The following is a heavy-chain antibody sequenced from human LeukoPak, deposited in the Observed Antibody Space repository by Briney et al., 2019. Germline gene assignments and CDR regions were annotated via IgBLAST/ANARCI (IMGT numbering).Heavy chain of an antibody. Sequence: GGSLRLSCSASGFTFSTYWMSWVRQAPGKGLEWVANIKQDGSEKNYVDSVKGRFTISRDNAKNSLYLQMNSLRAEDTAVYYCARSPLFPEWIDAFDIWGQGTRVTVSS. CDR1: GFTFSTYW. J-gene: IGHJ3*02. D-gene: IGHD2-21*01. CDR2: IKQDGSEK. V-gene: IGHV3-7*03. CDR3: ARSPLFPEWIDAFDI.